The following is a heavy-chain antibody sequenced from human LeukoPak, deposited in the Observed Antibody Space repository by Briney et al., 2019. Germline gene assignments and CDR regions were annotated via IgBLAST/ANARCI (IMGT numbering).Heavy chain of an antibody. CDR1: GGSISSYY. Sequence: PSETLSLTCTVSGGSISSYYWSWIRQPPGKGLEWIGYIYYRGSTTYNPSLKSRVSISVDTSKNQFSLNLSFVTAADTAVYYCARQKTAPPIFEYYGMDIWGQGTTVTVSS. D-gene: IGHD3-9*01. J-gene: IGHJ6*02. CDR2: IYYRGST. V-gene: IGHV4-59*08. CDR3: ARQKTAPPIFEYYGMDI.